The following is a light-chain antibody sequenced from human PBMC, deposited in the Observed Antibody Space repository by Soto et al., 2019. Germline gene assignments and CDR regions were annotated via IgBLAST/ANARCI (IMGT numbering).Light chain of an antibody. J-gene: IGLJ1*01. Sequence: QSVLTQPASVSGSPGQSITISCTGTSSDVSGYNYVSWYQQHPGKAPKLMIYDVSNRPSGVSIRFSGSKSGNTASLTISGLQAEDEADYYCSSYTSSSTLYVFGTGTKVTVL. V-gene: IGLV2-14*01. CDR1: SSDVSGYNY. CDR2: DVS. CDR3: SSYTSSSTLYV.